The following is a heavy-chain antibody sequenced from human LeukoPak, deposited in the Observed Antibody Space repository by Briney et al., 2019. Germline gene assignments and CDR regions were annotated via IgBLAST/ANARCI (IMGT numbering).Heavy chain of an antibody. CDR2: INPNSGGV. J-gene: IGHJ4*02. D-gene: IGHD3-10*01. CDR3: ARDLNGSGSFYSGALDY. Sequence: GASVKVSCKASGYTFTGYSIHWVRQAPGQGLEWMGWINPNSGGVHYAQNFQGRVTMTRDMSISTAYMELSRLKSDDTAVYFCARDLNGSGSFYSGALDYWGQGTLVTVSS. V-gene: IGHV1-2*02. CDR1: GYTFTGYS.